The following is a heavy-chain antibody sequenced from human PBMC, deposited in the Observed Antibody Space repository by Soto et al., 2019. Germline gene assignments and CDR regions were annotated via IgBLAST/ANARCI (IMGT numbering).Heavy chain of an antibody. V-gene: IGHV3-74*01. CDR3: AGPRYHGSGTPFDH. CDR1: GFTFSSYW. Sequence: EVQLVESGGGLVQPGGSLRLSCAASGFTFSSYWMHWVRQAPGKGLVWVSRINGDGSTTSYADSVKGRFIISRDNAKNMLYLQMNSLRAEDTAVYYCAGPRYHGSGTPFDHWGQGTLVTVSS. D-gene: IGHD3-22*01. J-gene: IGHJ4*02. CDR2: INGDGSTT.